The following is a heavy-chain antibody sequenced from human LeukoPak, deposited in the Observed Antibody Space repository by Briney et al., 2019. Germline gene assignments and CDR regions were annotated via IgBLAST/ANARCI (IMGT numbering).Heavy chain of an antibody. CDR3: ARATWDPNYYYYMDV. J-gene: IGHJ6*03. V-gene: IGHV3-48*03. Sequence: GGSLRLSCAASGFTFSSYEMNWVRQAPGKGLEWVSYISSSGSTIYYADSVRGRFTISRDNAKNSLYLQMNSLRAEDTAVYYCARATWDPNYYYYMDVWGKGTTVTISS. CDR1: GFTFSSYE. D-gene: IGHD1-26*01. CDR2: ISSSGSTI.